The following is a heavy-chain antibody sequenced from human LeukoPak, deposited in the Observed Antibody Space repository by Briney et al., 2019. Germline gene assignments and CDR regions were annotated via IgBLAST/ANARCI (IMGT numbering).Heavy chain of an antibody. D-gene: IGHD7-27*01. Sequence: ASVKVSCKASGYSFATYYMHWVRQAPGQGLEWMGVIIPSGGSTSYAQKSQGRVTMTRDTSTSTVYMELRSLRSEDTAVYYCARGSGDYWGQGTLVTVSS. J-gene: IGHJ4*02. V-gene: IGHV1-46*01. CDR2: IIPSGGST. CDR1: GYSFATYY. CDR3: ARGSGDY.